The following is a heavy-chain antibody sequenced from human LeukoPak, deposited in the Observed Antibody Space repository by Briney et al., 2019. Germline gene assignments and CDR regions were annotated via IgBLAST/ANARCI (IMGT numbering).Heavy chain of an antibody. D-gene: IGHD3-10*01. CDR1: GYTFTGYY. V-gene: IGHV1-2*02. Sequence: GASVTVSCKASGYTFTGYYMHWVRQAPGQGLEWMGWINPNSGGTNYAQKFQGRVTMTRDTSISTAYMELSRLRSDDTAVYYCARDEDTMVRGPLGYWGQGTLVTVSS. CDR2: INPNSGGT. J-gene: IGHJ4*02. CDR3: ARDEDTMVRGPLGY.